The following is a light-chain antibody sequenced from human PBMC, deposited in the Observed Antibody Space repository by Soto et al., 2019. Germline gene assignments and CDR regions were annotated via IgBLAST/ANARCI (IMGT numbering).Light chain of an antibody. V-gene: IGKV1-5*01. J-gene: IGKJ1*01. CDR2: DAS. CDR1: QSIKTW. CDR3: QQYESYSWT. Sequence: DIQMTQSPSTLSASVGDRVTITCRASQSIKTWLAWYQRKPGRAPNLMIYDASSLQSGVPSRFSGSGSGTEFTLTISSLQPDDSATYYCQQYESYSWTLGQGTKVDIK.